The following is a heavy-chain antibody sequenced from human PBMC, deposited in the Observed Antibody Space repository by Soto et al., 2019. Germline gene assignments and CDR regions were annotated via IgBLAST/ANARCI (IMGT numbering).Heavy chain of an antibody. CDR3: AKEGYYDSSGYYRDYYGMDV. J-gene: IGHJ6*02. Sequence: QVQLVESGGGVVQPGRSLRLSCAASGFTFSSYGMHWVRQAPGKGLEWVAVISYDGSNKYYADSVKGRFTISRDNSKNTLYLQMSSLRAEDTAVYYCAKEGYYDSSGYYRDYYGMDVWGQGTTVTVSS. CDR2: ISYDGSNK. V-gene: IGHV3-30*18. D-gene: IGHD3-22*01. CDR1: GFTFSSYG.